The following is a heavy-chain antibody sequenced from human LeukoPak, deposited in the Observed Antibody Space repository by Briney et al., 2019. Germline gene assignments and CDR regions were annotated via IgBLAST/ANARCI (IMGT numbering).Heavy chain of an antibody. Sequence: SQTLSLTCTVSGGSISSGDYYRSWIRQPPGKGLEWIGYIYYSGSTYYNPSLKSRVTISVDTSKNQFSLKLSSVTAADTAVYYCASSASSSFAFDIWGQGTMVTVSS. CDR3: ASSASSSFAFDI. D-gene: IGHD6-6*01. V-gene: IGHV4-30-4*01. CDR2: IYYSGST. J-gene: IGHJ3*02. CDR1: GGSISSGDYY.